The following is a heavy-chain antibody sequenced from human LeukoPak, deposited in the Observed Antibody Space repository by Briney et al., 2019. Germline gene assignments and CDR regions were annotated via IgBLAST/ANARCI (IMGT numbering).Heavy chain of an antibody. J-gene: IGHJ4*02. CDR3: ARAVTSTEGY. V-gene: IGHV3-7*03. CDR1: GFTFSTYW. CDR2: LNQDGSEK. Sequence: PGGSLRLSCAASGFTFSTYWKTWVRQAPGKGLEWAASLNQDGSEKYYVDSVKGRFTISRDNAQKSLYLEMKSLSAKDTAVYYCARAVTSTEGYWGQGTLVTVSS.